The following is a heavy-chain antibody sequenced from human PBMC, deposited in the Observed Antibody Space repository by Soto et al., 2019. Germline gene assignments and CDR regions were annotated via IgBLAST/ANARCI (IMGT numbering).Heavy chain of an antibody. V-gene: IGHV3-23*01. CDR2: ISGSADST. D-gene: IGHD2-8*01. J-gene: IGHJ6*02. CDR1: GFSFSSFA. CDR3: AKTRGAMIYANSDYGIDV. Sequence: EVQLLESGGGFIHPGGSLRLSCAASGFSFSSFAMNWVRQAPGKGLEWVSIISGSADSTFYADSVKGRFTISRDNSKTMQYLQISSQRAEDTAVYYCAKTRGAMIYANSDYGIDVWGQGTTVTVSS.